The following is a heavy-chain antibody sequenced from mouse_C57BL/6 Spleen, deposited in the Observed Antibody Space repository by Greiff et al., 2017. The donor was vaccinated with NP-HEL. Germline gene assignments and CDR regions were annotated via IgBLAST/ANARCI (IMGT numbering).Heavy chain of an antibody. Sequence: VQLQQPGAELVMPGASVKLSCKASGYTFTSYWMHWVKQRPGQGLEWIGEIDPSDSYTTYNQKFKGKSTLTVDKSSSTAYMQLSSLTSEDSAVYYCARSLTGPRYFDVWGTGTTVTVSS. D-gene: IGHD4-1*01. J-gene: IGHJ1*03. CDR2: IDPSDSYT. CDR1: GYTFTSYW. V-gene: IGHV1-69*01. CDR3: ARSLTGPRYFDV.